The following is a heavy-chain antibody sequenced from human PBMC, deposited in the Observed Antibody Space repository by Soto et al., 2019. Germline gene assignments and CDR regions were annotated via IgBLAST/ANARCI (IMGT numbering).Heavy chain of an antibody. CDR2: ISAHNGNT. V-gene: IGHV1-18*01. D-gene: IGHD1-1*01. CDR3: ARGRYGDY. Sequence: QVHLVQSGAEVKKPGASVKVSCKGSGYAFTTHGITWVRQAPGQGLEWMGWISAHNGNTNYAQKLQGRVTVTRHTSTSTAYMELRSLRSDDTAVYYCARGRYGDYWGQGALVTVSS. CDR1: GYAFTTHG. J-gene: IGHJ4*02.